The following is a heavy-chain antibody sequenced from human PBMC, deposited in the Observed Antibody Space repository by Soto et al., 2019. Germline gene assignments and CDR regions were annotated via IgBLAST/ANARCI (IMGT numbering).Heavy chain of an antibody. D-gene: IGHD3-22*01. CDR1: GFTFSSYW. J-gene: IGHJ6*02. Sequence: LRLSCAASGFTFSSYWMHWVRQAPGMGLVWVSRSNGDGSSTTYADSVKGRSTISRDNAKNTLYLQMNSLRPEDTAVYYCARAIAYYGMDVWGQGTTVTVSS. V-gene: IGHV3-74*01. CDR3: ARAIAYYGMDV. CDR2: SNGDGSST.